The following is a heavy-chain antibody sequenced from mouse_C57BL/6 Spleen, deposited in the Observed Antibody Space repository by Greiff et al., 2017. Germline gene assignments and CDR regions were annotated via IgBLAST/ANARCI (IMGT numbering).Heavy chain of an antibody. V-gene: IGHV1-52*01. Sequence: QVQLQQPGAELMRPGSSVKLSCKASGYTFTSYWMHWVKQRPIQGLEWIGNIDPSDSETHYNQKFKDKATLTVDKSSSTAYMQLSSLTSEDSAVYYCASELGRAMDYWGQGTSVTVSS. CDR3: ASELGRAMDY. CDR1: GYTFTSYW. D-gene: IGHD4-1*01. J-gene: IGHJ4*01. CDR2: IDPSDSET.